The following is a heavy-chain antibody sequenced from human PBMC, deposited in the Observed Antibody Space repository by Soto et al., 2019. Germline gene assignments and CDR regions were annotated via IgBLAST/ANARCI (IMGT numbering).Heavy chain of an antibody. CDR3: ARVCGGDCHYGMDV. CDR2: IYYSGST. CDR1: GGSISNFY. Sequence: PSETLSLTCTVSGGSISNFYWSWIRQHPGKGLEWIGYIYYSGSTYYNPSLKSRVTISVDTSKNQFSLKLSSVTAADTAVYYCARVCGGDCHYGMDVWGQGTTVTVSS. V-gene: IGHV4-59*06. D-gene: IGHD2-21*02. J-gene: IGHJ6*02.